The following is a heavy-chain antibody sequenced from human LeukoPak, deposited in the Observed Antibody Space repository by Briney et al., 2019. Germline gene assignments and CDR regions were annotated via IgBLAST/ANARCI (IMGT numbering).Heavy chain of an antibody. Sequence: GGTLRLSCAASGFTFSSYGMSWVRQAPGKGLEWVSAISGSGGSTYYADSVKGRFTISRDNSKNTLYLQMNSLRAEDTAVYYCARGSGSSVYWGQGTLVTVSS. V-gene: IGHV3-23*01. CDR1: GFTFSSYG. D-gene: IGHD1-26*01. CDR2: ISGSGGST. J-gene: IGHJ4*02. CDR3: ARGSGSSVY.